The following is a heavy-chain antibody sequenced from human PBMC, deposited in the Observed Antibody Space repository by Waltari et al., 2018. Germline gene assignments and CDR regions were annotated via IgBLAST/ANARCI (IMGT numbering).Heavy chain of an antibody. V-gene: IGHV3-21*01. Sequence: EVQLVESGGGLVKPGGSLRLSCAASGFTFSSYSMNWVRQAPGKGLEWVSSISSSSSYIYYADSGKGRFTISRDNAKNSLYLQRNSLRAEDTAVYYCAREGGGNYDILTGYPAGFDYWGQGTLVTVSS. J-gene: IGHJ4*02. CDR2: ISSSSSYI. CDR1: GFTFSSYS. CDR3: AREGGGNYDILTGYPAGFDY. D-gene: IGHD3-9*01.